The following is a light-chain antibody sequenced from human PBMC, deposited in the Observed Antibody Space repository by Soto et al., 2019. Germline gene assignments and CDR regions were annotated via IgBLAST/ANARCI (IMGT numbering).Light chain of an antibody. Sequence: DIQMTQSPSSLSASVGDRVTITCRASQSINNLLNWYQHKPGEGPKLLIYAAFTLHSAAPSRFSGRGSGTDFSLTISSLQPEDFATYFCQQSYSTPFTFGQGTRLDIK. CDR1: QSINNL. J-gene: IGKJ5*01. V-gene: IGKV1-39*01. CDR2: AAF. CDR3: QQSYSTPFT.